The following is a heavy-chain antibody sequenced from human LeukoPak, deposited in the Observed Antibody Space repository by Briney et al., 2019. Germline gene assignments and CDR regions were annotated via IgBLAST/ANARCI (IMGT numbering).Heavy chain of an antibody. D-gene: IGHD2-21*02. V-gene: IGHV4-34*01. CDR2: INHSGST. Sequence: SETLSLTCAVYGGSFSGYYWSWIRQPPGKGLEWIGEINHSGSTNYNPSLKSRVTISIDASKSQFSLKLSSVTAADTAVYYCARRTCGGDCYSVDYWGQGNLVTVSS. CDR3: ARRTCGGDCYSVDY. J-gene: IGHJ4*02. CDR1: GGSFSGYY.